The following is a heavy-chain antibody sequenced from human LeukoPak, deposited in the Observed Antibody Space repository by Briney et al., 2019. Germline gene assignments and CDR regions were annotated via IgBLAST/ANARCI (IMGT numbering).Heavy chain of an antibody. V-gene: IGHV3-15*01. CDR2: LKSKAAGGTT. CDR3: TTGNY. CDR1: GFSFTDAW. J-gene: IGHJ4*02. Sequence: PGGSLRLSCAASGFSFTDAWMSWVRQAPGKGLEWVGHLKSKAAGGTTDYAAPAKARFTISGDDSKNTLYLQMNSLKTEDTAVYYCTTGNYWGQGTLVTVSS.